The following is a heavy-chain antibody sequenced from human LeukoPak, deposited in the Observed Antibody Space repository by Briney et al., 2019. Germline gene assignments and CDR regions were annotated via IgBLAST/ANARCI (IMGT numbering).Heavy chain of an antibody. CDR1: GYTFTSYY. CDR2: INTNTGNP. D-gene: IGHD6-19*01. CDR3: ARRLPSTSGWYSDC. V-gene: IGHV7-4-1*02. J-gene: IGHJ4*02. Sequence: ASVKVSCTASGYTFTSYYMHWVRQAPGQGLEWMGWINTNTGNPTYAQGFTGRYVFSLDTSVSTAYLQISSLTAEDTAVYFCARRLPSTSGWYSDCWGQETLVTVSS.